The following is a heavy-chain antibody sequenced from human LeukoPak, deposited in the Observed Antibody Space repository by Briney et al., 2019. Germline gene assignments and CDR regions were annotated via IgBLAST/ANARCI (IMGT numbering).Heavy chain of an antibody. CDR2: INSDGSST. CDR1: GFTFSSYW. D-gene: IGHD3-22*01. CDR3: ARDPPYYYDSSGYYY. Sequence: PGGSLRLSCAPSGFTFSSYWMHWVRQAPGKGLVWVSRINSDGSSTSYADSVKGRFTISRDNAKNTLYLQMNSLRAEDTAVYYCARDPPYYYDSSGYYYWGQGTLVTVPS. V-gene: IGHV3-74*01. J-gene: IGHJ4*02.